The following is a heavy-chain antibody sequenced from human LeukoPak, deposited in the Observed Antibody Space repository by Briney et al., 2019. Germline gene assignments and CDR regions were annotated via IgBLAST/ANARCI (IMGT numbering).Heavy chain of an antibody. CDR2: ISSSGSTI. CDR3: ARDRPSWFAF. CDR1: GFIFSSYE. J-gene: IGHJ4*02. Sequence: SGGSLRLSCAASGFIFSSYEMDWVRQAPGKGLEWVSYISSSGSTIYYADSVKGRFTISRDNAKNSLYLQMNSLRAEDTAVYYCARDRPSWFAFWGQGTLVTASS. D-gene: IGHD3-10*01. V-gene: IGHV3-48*03.